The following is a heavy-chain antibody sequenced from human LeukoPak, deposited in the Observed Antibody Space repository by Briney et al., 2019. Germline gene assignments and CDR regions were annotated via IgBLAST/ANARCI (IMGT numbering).Heavy chain of an antibody. CDR2: INHSGST. CDR3: AREGNWNYGYY. D-gene: IGHD1-7*01. Sequence: SETLSLTCAVYGGSFSGYYWSWIRQPPGKGLEWIGEINHSGSTNYNPSLKSRVTMSVDTSKNQFSLKLGSVTAADTAVYYCAREGNWNYGYYWGQGTLVTVSS. J-gene: IGHJ4*02. CDR1: GGSFSGYY. V-gene: IGHV4-34*01.